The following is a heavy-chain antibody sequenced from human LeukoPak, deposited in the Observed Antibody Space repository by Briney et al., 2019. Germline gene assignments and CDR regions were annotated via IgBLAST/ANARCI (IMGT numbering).Heavy chain of an antibody. CDR1: GYTFTSYY. Sequence: ASVEVSCKASGYTFTSYYMHWVRQAPGQGLEWMGWINPNSGGTNYAQKFQGRVTMTRDTSISTAYMELSRLRFDDTAVYYCARVFELTGTTGGDYWGQGTLVTVSS. J-gene: IGHJ4*02. CDR2: INPNSGGT. D-gene: IGHD1-7*01. CDR3: ARVFELTGTTGGDY. V-gene: IGHV1-2*02.